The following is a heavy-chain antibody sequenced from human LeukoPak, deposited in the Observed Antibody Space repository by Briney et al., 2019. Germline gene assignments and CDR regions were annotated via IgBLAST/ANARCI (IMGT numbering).Heavy chain of an antibody. J-gene: IGHJ4*02. CDR2: ISSTSTYM. Sequence: GGSLRLSCAASGFAFSTYSMSWVRQAPGKGLEWVSSISSTSTYMYYADSVQGRFAISRDNAKNSLYLQMNSLRAEDTAVYYCAKDQGGDFYYFDYWGQGTLVTVSS. V-gene: IGHV3-21*04. D-gene: IGHD2-21*02. CDR1: GFAFSTYS. CDR3: AKDQGGDFYYFDY.